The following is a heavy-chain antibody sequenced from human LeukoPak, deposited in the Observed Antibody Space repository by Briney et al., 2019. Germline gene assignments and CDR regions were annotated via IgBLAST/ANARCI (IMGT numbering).Heavy chain of an antibody. CDR2: IDNDGGST. CDR1: GFTFHSYW. V-gene: IGHV3-74*01. CDR3: ARSSFPYYFDY. J-gene: IGHJ4*02. D-gene: IGHD3-16*01. Sequence: GGSLRLSCAASGFTFHSYWMHWVRQAPGKGLVWVSRIDNDGGSTTYADSVKGRFTISRDNAKNTLYLQMNSVRAGDTAVYYCARSSFPYYFDYWGQGTLVTVSS.